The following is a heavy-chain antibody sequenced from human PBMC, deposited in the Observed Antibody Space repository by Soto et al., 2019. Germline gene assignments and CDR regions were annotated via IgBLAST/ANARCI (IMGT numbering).Heavy chain of an antibody. V-gene: IGHV3-30*03. CDR1: GFTFSSYG. CDR2: ISYDGSNK. D-gene: IGHD1-26*01. CDR3: ATRWAGSGSYYFRSIQPLDY. J-gene: IGHJ4*02. Sequence: QVQLVESGGGVVQPGRSLRLSCAASGFTFSSYGMHWVRQAPGKGLEWVAVISYDGSNKYYADSVKGRFTISRDNSKNTLYLQMNSLRAEDTAVYYCATRWAGSGSYYFRSIQPLDYWGQGTLVTVSS.